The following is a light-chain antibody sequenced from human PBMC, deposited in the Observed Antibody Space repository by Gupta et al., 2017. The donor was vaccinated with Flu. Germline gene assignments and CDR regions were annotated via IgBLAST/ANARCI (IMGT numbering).Light chain of an antibody. V-gene: IGKV4-1*01. CDR1: QNLLYSSNNKNY. CDR2: WAS. CDR3: QQDDNTPVA. Sequence: DIVMTQSPDSLAVSLGERATINCKSSQNLLYSSNNKNYLAWYQQKPGQPPKLLIYWASTRESGVPDRFSGGGSGTDFTLTISSLQAEDVAVYYCQQDDNTPVAFGRGTTMEIK. J-gene: IGKJ4*01.